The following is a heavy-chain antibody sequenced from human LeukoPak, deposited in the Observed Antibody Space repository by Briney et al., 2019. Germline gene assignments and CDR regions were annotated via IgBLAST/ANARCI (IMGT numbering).Heavy chain of an antibody. J-gene: IGHJ6*02. Sequence: GGSLRLSCAASGFTFSSYGMHWVRQAPGKGLEGVAVISYDGSNKYYADSVKGRFTISRDNSKNTLYMQMNSLRAEDTAVYYCARGVYLGPMDVWGQGTTVTVSS. V-gene: IGHV3-30*03. CDR3: ARGVYLGPMDV. CDR1: GFTFSSYG. D-gene: IGHD7-27*01. CDR2: ISYDGSNK.